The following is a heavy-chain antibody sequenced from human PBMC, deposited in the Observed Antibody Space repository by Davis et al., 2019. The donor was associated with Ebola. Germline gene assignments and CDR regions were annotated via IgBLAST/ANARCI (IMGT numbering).Heavy chain of an antibody. CDR2: IYTSGST. Sequence: PSETLSLTCTVSGGSISSYYWSWIRQPAGKGLEWIGRIYTSGSTNYNPSLKSRVTMSVDTSKNQFSLKLSSVTAADTAVYYCARGGSSSWYVDPPGDYWGQGTLVTVSS. D-gene: IGHD6-13*01. CDR3: ARGGSSSWYVDPPGDY. V-gene: IGHV4-4*07. J-gene: IGHJ4*02. CDR1: GGSISSYY.